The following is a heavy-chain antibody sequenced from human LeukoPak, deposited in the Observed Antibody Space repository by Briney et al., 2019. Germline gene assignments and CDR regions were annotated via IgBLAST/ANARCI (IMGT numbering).Heavy chain of an antibody. CDR1: GFTFSSYW. J-gene: IGHJ4*02. Sequence: GGSLRLSCAASGFTFSSYWMSWVRQAPGKGLERVANIKHDGSEKYYVDSVKGRFTISGDNAMNSLYLQMNSLRAEDTAVYYCARVGTAEGTLEDYWGQGTLVTVSS. CDR2: IKHDGSEK. D-gene: IGHD6-13*01. CDR3: ARVGTAEGTLEDY. V-gene: IGHV3-7*01.